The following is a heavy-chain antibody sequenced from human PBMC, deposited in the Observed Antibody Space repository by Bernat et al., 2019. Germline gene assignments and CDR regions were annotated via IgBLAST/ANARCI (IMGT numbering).Heavy chain of an antibody. J-gene: IGHJ5*02. V-gene: IGHV3-30*18. CDR3: AKALGGSGSFLQGGFNP. CDR1: GFPFSSYG. CDR2: ISYYGSNK. D-gene: IGHD1-26*01. Sequence: QVQLVESGGGVVQPGRSLILSCAASGFPFSSYGMHWVRQAPGKSLEWVAVISYYGSNKYYADSVKGRFTISRDNSKNPLYLQMNSLRAEDTAVYYCAKALGGSGSFLQGGFNPWGQGTLVTGSS.